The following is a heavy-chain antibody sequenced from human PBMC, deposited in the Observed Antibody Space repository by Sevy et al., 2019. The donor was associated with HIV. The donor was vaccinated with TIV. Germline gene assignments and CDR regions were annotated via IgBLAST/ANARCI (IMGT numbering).Heavy chain of an antibody. Sequence: QQWGSLRLSCAASGFNIRAHWMLWVRQAPGKGLEWVANINEDGRTKYYLDSVKGRFTISRDNAENSAFLQMSSLRVEETAVYYCVRALLMAGSLWGQGTLVTVSS. V-gene: IGHV3-7*04. D-gene: IGHD2-8*01. J-gene: IGHJ4*02. CDR2: INEDGRTK. CDR3: VRALLMAGSL. CDR1: GFNIRAHW.